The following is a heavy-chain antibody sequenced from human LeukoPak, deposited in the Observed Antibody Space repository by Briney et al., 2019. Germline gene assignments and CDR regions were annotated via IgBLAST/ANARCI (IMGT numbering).Heavy chain of an antibody. J-gene: IGHJ4*02. V-gene: IGHV4-59*01. D-gene: IGHD5-24*01. Sequence: SETLSLTCTVSGGSISGSSWHWIRQPPGKGLEWMGYVFDRGTTAYNPSLKRRVTMSLDTSKSQFSLNLSSVTAADTVVYFCARDPDGYKFFDYWGRGSPVTVSS. CDR3: ARDPDGYKFFDY. CDR2: VFDRGTT. CDR1: GGSISGSS.